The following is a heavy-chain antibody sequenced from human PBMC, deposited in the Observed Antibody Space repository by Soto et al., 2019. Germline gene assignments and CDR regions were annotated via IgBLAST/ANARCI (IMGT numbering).Heavy chain of an antibody. CDR3: VRWGHTIPSQTEYYYYYYGMDV. J-gene: IGHJ6*02. D-gene: IGHD3-3*01. Sequence: PGESLKISCKGSGYSFTSYWISWVRQMPGEGLEWMGRIDPSDSYTNYSPSFQGHVTISADKSISTAYLQWSSLKASDTAMYYCVRWGHTIPSQTEYYYYYYGMDVWGQGTTVTVSS. CDR2: IDPSDSYT. CDR1: GYSFTSYW. V-gene: IGHV5-10-1*01.